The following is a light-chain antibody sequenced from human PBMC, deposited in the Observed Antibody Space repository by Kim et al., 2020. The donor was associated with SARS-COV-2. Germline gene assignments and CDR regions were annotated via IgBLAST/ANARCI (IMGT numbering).Light chain of an antibody. CDR2: AAS. Sequence: ASVEERVTTTCRASQDINIYLAWFQQKPGEVPKRLIYAASSLQHGVPSRFSGSGSGTEFSLTISSLQPEDFGTYYCVQHNTYPRTFGQGTKVDIK. V-gene: IGKV1-17*03. CDR1: QDINIY. J-gene: IGKJ1*01. CDR3: VQHNTYPRT.